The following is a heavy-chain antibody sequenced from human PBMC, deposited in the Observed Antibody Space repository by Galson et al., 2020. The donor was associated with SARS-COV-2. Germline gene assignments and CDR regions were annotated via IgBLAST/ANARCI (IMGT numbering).Heavy chain of an antibody. D-gene: IGHD6-13*01. V-gene: IGHV3-9*01. J-gene: IGHJ6*02. CDR1: GFTFDDYA. CDR3: AKAPGLGIDTGSSMDV. CDR2: LNWNGGSI. Sequence: SLSLSCAASGFTFDDYAMHWVRQVPGKGLEWVSGLNWNGGSIGYADSVKGRFTISRDNAKNSLFLQMTSLRAEDTALYYCAKAPGLGIDTGSSMDVWGQGTTVTVSS.